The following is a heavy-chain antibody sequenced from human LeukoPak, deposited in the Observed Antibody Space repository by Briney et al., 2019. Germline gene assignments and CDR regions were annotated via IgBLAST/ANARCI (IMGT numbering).Heavy chain of an antibody. J-gene: IGHJ6*02. CDR3: ARGLTYYDFWSGYYGYYYYGMDV. Sequence: ASVKVPCKASGYTFTSYYMHWVRQAPGQGLEWMGIINPSGGSTSYAQKFQGRVTMTRDTSTSTVYMELSSLRSEDTAVYYCARGLTYYDFWSGYYGYYYYGMDVWGQGTTVTVSS. CDR1: GYTFTSYY. CDR2: INPSGGST. V-gene: IGHV1-46*01. D-gene: IGHD3-3*01.